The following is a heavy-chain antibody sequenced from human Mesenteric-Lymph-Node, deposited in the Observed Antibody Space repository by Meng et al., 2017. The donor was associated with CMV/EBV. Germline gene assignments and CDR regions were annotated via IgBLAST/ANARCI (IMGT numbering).Heavy chain of an antibody. V-gene: IGHV4-59*01. CDR3: ARESSITTERLFDY. J-gene: IGHJ4*02. CDR2: IYYSGST. D-gene: IGHD2-2*01. Sequence: GSLRLSCTVSGGSINSYYWTWIRQPPGKGLEWIGYIYYSGSTNYNPSLKSRATMSVDTSKNQFSLKLSSVTAADTAVYYCARESSITTERLFDYWGQGTLVTVSS. CDR1: GGSINSYY.